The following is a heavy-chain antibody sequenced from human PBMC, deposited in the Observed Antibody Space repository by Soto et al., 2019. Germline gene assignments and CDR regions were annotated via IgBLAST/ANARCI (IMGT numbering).Heavy chain of an antibody. CDR3: ARGRFSHGFNFFDY. V-gene: IGHV4-30-4*02. CDR1: NGSISSGDYY. Sequence: PSETLSLTCTVSNGSISSGDYYWSWIRQPPGKGLEWIGYIYYSGSTYYNPSLKSRVTISLDTPRNQFSLRLTSVIAAETATYYCARGRFSHGFNFFDYWGRGTLVTVSS. D-gene: IGHD2-2*03. CDR2: IYYSGST. J-gene: IGHJ4*02.